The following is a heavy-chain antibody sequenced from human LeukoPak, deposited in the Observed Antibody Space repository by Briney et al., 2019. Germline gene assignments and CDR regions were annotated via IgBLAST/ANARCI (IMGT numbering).Heavy chain of an antibody. J-gene: IGHJ6*02. CDR3: ARLPLTGYSRGYYYGMDV. CDR1: GGTLSRYA. D-gene: IGHD3-9*01. Sequence: SVKVSCKASGGTLSRYAISWVRQAPGQGLEWMGGIIPIFGTANHAQKFQGRVTITADESTSTAYMELSSLRSEDTAVYYCARLPLTGYSRGYYYGMDVWGQGTTVTVSS. CDR2: IIPIFGTA. V-gene: IGHV1-69*13.